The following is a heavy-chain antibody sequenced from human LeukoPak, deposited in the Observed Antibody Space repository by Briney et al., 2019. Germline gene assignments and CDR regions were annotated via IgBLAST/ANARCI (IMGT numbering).Heavy chain of an antibody. CDR1: GYTFTGYY. J-gene: IGHJ3*02. CDR3: ASGLAVAGTESAFDI. Sequence: GASVKVSCKASGYTFTGYYMHWVRQAPGQGLEWMGWINPNSGGTNYAQKFQGWVTMTRDTSISTAYMELSRLRSDDTAVYYCASGLAVAGTESAFDIWGQGTMVTVSS. V-gene: IGHV1-2*04. CDR2: INPNSGGT. D-gene: IGHD6-19*01.